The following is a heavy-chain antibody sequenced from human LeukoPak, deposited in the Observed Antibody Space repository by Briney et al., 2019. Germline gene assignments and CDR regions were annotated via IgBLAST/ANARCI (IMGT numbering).Heavy chain of an antibody. CDR1: GGSITSSNFY. CDR3: ARNYYDSSGYYIDQFYFDS. CDR2: MFYTGNT. Sequence: SETLSLTCTVSGGSITSSNFYWGWIRQPPGKGLEWIGSMFYTGNTYYHTSLRGRLSISLDTSKNLFSLRLNSVPAADTAVYYCARNYYDSSGYYIDQFYFDSWGQGTLVTVSS. J-gene: IGHJ4*02. V-gene: IGHV4-39*07. D-gene: IGHD3-22*01.